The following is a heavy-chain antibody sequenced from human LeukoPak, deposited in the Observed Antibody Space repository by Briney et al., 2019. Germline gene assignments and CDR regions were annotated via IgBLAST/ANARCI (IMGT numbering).Heavy chain of an antibody. CDR3: ACDTTRDGYNAAPGH. CDR2: FDPEDGET. D-gene: IGHD5-24*01. Sequence: ASVKVSCKVSGYTLTELSMHWVRQAPGKGLEWMGGFDPEDGETIYAQKFQGRVTMTEDTSTDTAYMELSSLRSEDTAVYYCACDTTRDGYNAAPGHWGQGTLVTVSS. CDR1: GYTLTELS. J-gene: IGHJ4*02. V-gene: IGHV1-24*01.